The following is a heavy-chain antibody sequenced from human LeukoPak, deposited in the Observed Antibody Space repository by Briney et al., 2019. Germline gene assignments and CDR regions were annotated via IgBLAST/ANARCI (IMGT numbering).Heavy chain of an antibody. CDR3: ARTSFGYFDY. V-gene: IGHV3-23*01. D-gene: IGHD3-10*01. J-gene: IGHJ4*02. CDR2: ITGTGGST. Sequence: GGSLRLSCAASGFTFSSYAMSWVRQAPGKGLEWVSAITGTGGSTYYADSVKGRFTISRDNSKNTLYLQMHSLRAEDTAVYYCARTSFGYFDYWGRGTLVTVSS. CDR1: GFTFSSYA.